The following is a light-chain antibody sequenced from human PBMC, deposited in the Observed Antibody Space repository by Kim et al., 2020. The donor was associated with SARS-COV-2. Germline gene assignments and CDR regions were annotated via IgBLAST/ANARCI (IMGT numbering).Light chain of an antibody. CDR2: EDN. V-gene: IGLV6-57*01. Sequence: TVTISCTRSSGSIASNYVQWYQQRPGSSPTTVIYEDNQRPSGVPDRFSGSIDSSSNSASLTISGLKTEDEADYYCQSYDSSNRVFGGGTQLTVL. CDR1: SGSIASNY. J-gene: IGLJ3*02. CDR3: QSYDSSNRV.